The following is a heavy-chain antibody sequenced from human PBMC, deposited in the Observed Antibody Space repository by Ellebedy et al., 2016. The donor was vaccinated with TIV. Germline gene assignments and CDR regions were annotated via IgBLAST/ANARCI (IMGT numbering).Heavy chain of an antibody. CDR3: AGRPIGSSSENGMDV. CDR1: GGSFSGYY. D-gene: IGHD6-6*01. J-gene: IGHJ6*02. CDR2: INHSGST. V-gene: IGHV4-34*01. Sequence: SETLSLTCAVYGGSFSGYYWSWIRQPPGKGLEWIGEINHSGSTNYNPSLKSRVTISVDTSKNQFSLKLSSVTAADTAVYYCAGRPIGSSSENGMDVWGQGTTVTVSS.